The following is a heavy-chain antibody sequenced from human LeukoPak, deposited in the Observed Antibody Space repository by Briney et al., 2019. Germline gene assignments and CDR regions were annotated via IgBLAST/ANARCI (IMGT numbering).Heavy chain of an antibody. J-gene: IGHJ4*02. CDR3: ARESGSVTSEVDFDY. D-gene: IGHD4-17*01. CDR2: IRQDGSQK. Sequence: GGSLRLSCVASGFTFSSYWMSWVRQAPGKGLEWVATIRQDGSQKYYVDSVKGRFTISRDNAKDSLYLQMSSLRAGDTAVYYCARESGSVTSEVDFDYWGQGALVTVSS. V-gene: IGHV3-7*01. CDR1: GFTFSSYW.